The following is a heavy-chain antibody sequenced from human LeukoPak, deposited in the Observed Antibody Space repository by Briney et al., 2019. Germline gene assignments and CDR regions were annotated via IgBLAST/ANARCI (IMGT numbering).Heavy chain of an antibody. V-gene: IGHV3-23*01. J-gene: IGHJ1*01. D-gene: IGHD3/OR15-3a*01. Sequence: GGSLRLSCAASGFTFSSYAMSWVRQAPGKGLEWVSAISGSGGSTYYADSVKGRFTISRDNSKNTLYLQMNGLRAEDTAVYYCARDSGFSGTQRGEHWGQGTLVTVSS. CDR1: GFTFSSYA. CDR3: ARDSGFSGTQRGEH. CDR2: ISGSGGST.